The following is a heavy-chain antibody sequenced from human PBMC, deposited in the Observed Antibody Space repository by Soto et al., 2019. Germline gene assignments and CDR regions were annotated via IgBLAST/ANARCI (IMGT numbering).Heavy chain of an antibody. V-gene: IGHV1-18*01. D-gene: IGHD3-3*01. J-gene: IGHJ4*02. CDR3: ARDTPFFGVVIDPVH. CDR2: VSAYNGNT. CDR1: GYTFTSYG. Sequence: ASVKVSCKASGYTFTSYGISWVRQAPGQGLEWRGWVSAYNGNTNYAQKLQGRVTMTTDTSTSTAYLELRSLRSDDPAAYYCARDTPFFGVVIDPVHWGQGTLVTVYS.